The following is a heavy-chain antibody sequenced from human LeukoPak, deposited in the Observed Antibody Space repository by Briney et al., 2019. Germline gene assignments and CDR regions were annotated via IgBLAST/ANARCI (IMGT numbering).Heavy chain of an antibody. J-gene: IGHJ1*01. CDR2: INHSGST. CDR1: GGSFSGYY. D-gene: IGHD6-19*01. Sequence: SETLSLTCAVYGGSFSGYYWSCIRQPPGKGLEWIGEINHSGSTNCNPSLKSRVTISVDTSKNQLSLKLSSVTAADTAVYYCARLPYSSGWYVVAYFKHWGQGTLVTVSS. V-gene: IGHV4-34*01. CDR3: ARLPYSSGWYVVAYFKH.